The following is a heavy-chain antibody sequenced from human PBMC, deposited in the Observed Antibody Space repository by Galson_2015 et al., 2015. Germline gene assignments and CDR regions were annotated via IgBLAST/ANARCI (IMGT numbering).Heavy chain of an antibody. V-gene: IGHV3-53*01. Sequence: SLRLSCAASGFSVTTNYMNWVRQAPGKGLEWVSVIYSDGSTYYADSVKGRFTVSRDNSKNTLYLQMGSLRAEDTAVYYCARDRDGGPDAFDIWGQGTVVTVSS. CDR3: ARDRDGGPDAFDI. D-gene: IGHD3-16*01. CDR2: IYSDGST. CDR1: GFSVTTNY. J-gene: IGHJ3*02.